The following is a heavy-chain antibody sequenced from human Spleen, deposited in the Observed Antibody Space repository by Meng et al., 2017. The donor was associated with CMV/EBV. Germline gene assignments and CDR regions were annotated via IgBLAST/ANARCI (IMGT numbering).Heavy chain of an antibody. Sequence: YGMGWVRRAPGKGLEWVSGTNWNGGRTTYADSVKGRFTISRDNAKNSLYLQMNGLRAEDTAVYYCAREPGYCSSATCSSSTYGMDVWGQGTTVTVSS. CDR1: YG. J-gene: IGHJ6*02. CDR2: TNWNGGRT. V-gene: IGHV3-20*03. D-gene: IGHD2-2*01. CDR3: AREPGYCSSATCSSSTYGMDV.